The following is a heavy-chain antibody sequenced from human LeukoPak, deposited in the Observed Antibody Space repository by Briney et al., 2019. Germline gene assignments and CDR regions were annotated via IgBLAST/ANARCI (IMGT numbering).Heavy chain of an antibody. D-gene: IGHD4/OR15-4a*01. J-gene: IGHJ3*02. V-gene: IGHV3-11*04. CDR2: SKTGSTT. CDR3: ARDQDYGQGFDI. Sequence: SKTGSTTYQPDSVKGRFTISRDNAKNSLYLQMNSLRAEDTAVYYCARDQDYGQGFDIWGQGTMVTASS.